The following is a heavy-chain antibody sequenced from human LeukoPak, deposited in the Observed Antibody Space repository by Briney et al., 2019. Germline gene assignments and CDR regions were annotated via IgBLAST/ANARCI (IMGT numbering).Heavy chain of an antibody. CDR1: GYTFTGYY. CDR2: INPNSGGT. V-gene: IGHV1-2*02. Sequence: ASVKVSCKASGYTFTGYYMHWVRQAPGQWLEWMGWINPNSGGTNYAQKFQGRVTMTRDTSISTAYMELSRLRSDDTAVYYCARDYIVVVPAAMEYYYMDVWGKGTTVTVSS. D-gene: IGHD2-2*01. J-gene: IGHJ6*03. CDR3: ARDYIVVVPAAMEYYYMDV.